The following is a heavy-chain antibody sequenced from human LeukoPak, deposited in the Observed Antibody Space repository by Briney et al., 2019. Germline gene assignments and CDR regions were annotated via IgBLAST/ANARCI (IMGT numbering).Heavy chain of an antibody. V-gene: IGHV4-31*03. CDR2: IYYSGST. CDR1: GGSISSGGYY. D-gene: IGHD3-10*01. CDR3: ARVLVSSGEYYFGY. J-gene: IGHJ4*02. Sequence: SETLSLTCSVSGGSISSGGYYWSWIRQHPGKGLEWIGYIYYSGSTYYNPSLKSRVTISVDTSKNQFSLKLSSVTAADTAFYYCARVLVSSGEYYFGYWGQGTLVTVSS.